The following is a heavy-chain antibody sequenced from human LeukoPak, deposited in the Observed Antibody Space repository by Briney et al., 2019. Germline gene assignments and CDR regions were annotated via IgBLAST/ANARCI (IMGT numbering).Heavy chain of an antibody. CDR3: AREGRVSGYDFDC. V-gene: IGHV3-74*01. D-gene: IGHD5-12*01. Sequence: GGSLRLSCAASGFTFSSYWLHWVRQAPGKGLVWVSRINSDGSSINYADSVKGRFTISRDNAKNTLFLQMNSLRVEDTAVYYCAREGRVSGYDFDCWGQGTLVTVSS. CDR1: GFTFSSYW. CDR2: INSDGSSI. J-gene: IGHJ4*02.